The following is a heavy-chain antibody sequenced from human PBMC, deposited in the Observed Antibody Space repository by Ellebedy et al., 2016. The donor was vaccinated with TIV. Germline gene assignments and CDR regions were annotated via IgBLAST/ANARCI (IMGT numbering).Heavy chain of an antibody. CDR1: GFTFTTYY. CDR3: ARDGVGAGLDY. J-gene: IGHJ4*02. V-gene: IGHV3-7*03. D-gene: IGHD3-10*01. CDR2: IKKDGIDK. Sequence: PGGSLRLSCAASGFTFTTYYMSWVRQAPGKGLEWLANIKKDGIDKYYVDSVKGRFTISRDNAKNSLYLQMSSLRAEDTAVYYCARDGVGAGLDYWGQGTLVTVSS.